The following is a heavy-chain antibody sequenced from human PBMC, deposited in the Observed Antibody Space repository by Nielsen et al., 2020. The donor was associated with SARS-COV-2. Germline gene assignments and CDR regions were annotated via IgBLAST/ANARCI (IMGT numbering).Heavy chain of an antibody. J-gene: IGHJ6*02. V-gene: IGHV3-33*01. D-gene: IGHD1-7*01. CDR2: IWYDGSNK. Sequence: GGSLRLSCAASGFTFSSYGMHWVRQAPGKGLEGVAVIWYDGSNKYYADSVKGRFTISRDNSKNTLYLQMNSLRAEDTAVYYCARDGNWNYAAYYYYGMDVWGQGTTVTVSS. CDR3: ARDGNWNYAAYYYYGMDV. CDR1: GFTFSSYG.